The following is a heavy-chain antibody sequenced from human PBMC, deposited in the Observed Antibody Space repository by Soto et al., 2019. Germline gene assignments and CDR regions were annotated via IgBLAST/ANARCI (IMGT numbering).Heavy chain of an antibody. CDR2: IYSGGST. V-gene: IGHV3-66*01. D-gene: IGHD5-12*01. CDR1: GFTVSSNY. J-gene: IGHJ4*02. Sequence: EVQLVESGGGLVQPGGSLRLSCAASGFTVSSNYMSWVRQAPGKGLEWVSVIYSGGSTYYADSVKGRFTISRDNSKNTLYLQMNSLRVEDTAVYFCARDHVGYVGYWGQGTLVTVSS. CDR3: ARDHVGYVGY.